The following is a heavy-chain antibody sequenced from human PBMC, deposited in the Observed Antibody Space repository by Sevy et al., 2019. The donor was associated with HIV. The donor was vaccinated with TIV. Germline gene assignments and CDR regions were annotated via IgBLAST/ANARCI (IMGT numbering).Heavy chain of an antibody. CDR2: VSYDGSTK. J-gene: IGHJ3*01. CDR3: AKGSKATDSAFDL. Sequence: GGSLRLSCAASEFTFSNYGMHWVRQAPGKGLEWVAVVSYDGSTKYYADFVKGRFTISRDSSKNTVYLQMNTLRTEDTAVFYCAKGSKATDSAFDLWGQGTMVTVSS. D-gene: IGHD1-26*01. V-gene: IGHV3-30*18. CDR1: EFTFSNYG.